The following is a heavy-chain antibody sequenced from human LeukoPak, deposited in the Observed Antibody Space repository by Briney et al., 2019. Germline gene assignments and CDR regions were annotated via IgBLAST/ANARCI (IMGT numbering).Heavy chain of an antibody. CDR3: VQESYAISSSGSTFAY. CDR2: ITWNSGNV. V-gene: IGHV3-9*03. J-gene: IGHJ4*02. CDR1: GFIFEDYA. D-gene: IGHD2-2*01. Sequence: GGSLRLSCAVSGFIFEDYAMHWVRQAPGKGLEWVSSITWNSGNVAYADSVKGRFSISRDNAKNSLYLQMNSLRNEDMAVYYCVQESYAISSSGSTFAYWGQGTLVAVSS.